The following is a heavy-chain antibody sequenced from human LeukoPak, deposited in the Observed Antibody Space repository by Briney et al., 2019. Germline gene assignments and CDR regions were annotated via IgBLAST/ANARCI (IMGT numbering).Heavy chain of an antibody. CDR3: AREYFYDSSGYSDAFDI. J-gene: IGHJ3*02. CDR1: GFAFSNYG. V-gene: IGHV3-33*01. D-gene: IGHD3-22*01. CDR2: IWYDGSYK. Sequence: PGGSLRLSCSASGFAFSNYGVHWVRQAPGKGLDGVAVIWYDGSYKYYADSVKGRFTISRDNSKNTLYLQMNSLRAEDTAVYYCAREYFYDSSGYSDAFDIWGQGTMVTVSS.